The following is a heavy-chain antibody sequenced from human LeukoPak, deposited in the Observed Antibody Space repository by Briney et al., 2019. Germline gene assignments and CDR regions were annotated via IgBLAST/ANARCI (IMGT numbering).Heavy chain of an antibody. CDR2: ISGSGGST. J-gene: IGHJ4*02. Sequence: GGSLRLSCAASGFTFSSYAMSWVRQAPGKGLEWVSAISGSGGSTYYADSVKGRFIISRDNSKNTLYLQMNSLRAEDTAVYYCAKGPKQSIVVVSATWYYFDYWGQGTLVTVSS. CDR1: GFTFSSYA. V-gene: IGHV3-23*01. CDR3: AKGPKQSIVVVSATWYYFDY. D-gene: IGHD2-21*02.